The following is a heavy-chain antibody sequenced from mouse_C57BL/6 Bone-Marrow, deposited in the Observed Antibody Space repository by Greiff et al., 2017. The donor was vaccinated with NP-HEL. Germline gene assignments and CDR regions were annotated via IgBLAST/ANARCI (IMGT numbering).Heavy chain of an antibody. CDR2: IYPRSGNT. D-gene: IGHD1-1*01. J-gene: IGHJ2*01. CDR3: ASHYYYGSSYGY. CDR1: GYTFTSYG. Sequence: VMLVESGAELARPGASVKLSCKASGYTFTSYGISWVKQRTGQGLEWIGEIYPRSGNTYYNEKFKGKATLTADKSSSTAYMELRSLTSEDSAVYFCASHYYYGSSYGYWGQGTTLTVSS. V-gene: IGHV1-81*01.